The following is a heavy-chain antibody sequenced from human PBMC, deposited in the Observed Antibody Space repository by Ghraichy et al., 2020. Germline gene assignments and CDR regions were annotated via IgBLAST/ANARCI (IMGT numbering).Heavy chain of an antibody. D-gene: IGHD3-22*01. V-gene: IGHV3-23*01. CDR1: GFTFSSYA. CDR2: ISGSGGST. CDR3: AKEVYYYDSSGYWAFDY. J-gene: IGHJ4*02. Sequence: GESLNISCAASGFTFSSYAMSWVRQAPGKGLEWVSAISGSGGSTYYADSVKGRFTISRDNSKNTLYLQMNSLRAEDTAVYYCAKEVYYYDSSGYWAFDYWGQGTLVTVSS.